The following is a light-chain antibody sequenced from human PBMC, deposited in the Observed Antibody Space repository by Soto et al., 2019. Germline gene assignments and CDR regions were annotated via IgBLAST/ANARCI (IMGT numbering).Light chain of an antibody. J-gene: IGKJ1*01. CDR3: QESYSTLWGT. Sequence: DIQMTQSPSSLSASVGDTVTITCRTSQSINTYLNWYQQKPGKAPKVLIYGASSLQGGVPLRFSGSGSGTDFTLTISSLQPEDFATYYCQESYSTLWGTCGQGTKVEIK. CDR1: QSINTY. V-gene: IGKV1-39*01. CDR2: GAS.